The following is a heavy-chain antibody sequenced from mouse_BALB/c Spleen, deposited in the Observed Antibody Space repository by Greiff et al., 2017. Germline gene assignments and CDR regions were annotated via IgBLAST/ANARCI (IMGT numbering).Heavy chain of an antibody. Sequence: VQLQQSGAELVRPGTSVKVSCKASGYAFTNYLIEWVKQRPGQGLEWIGVINPGSGGTNYNEKFKGKATLTADKSSSTAYMQLSSLTSDDSAVYFCARSLRGYAMDYWGQGTSVTVSS. CDR1: GYAFTNYL. J-gene: IGHJ4*01. D-gene: IGHD1-1*01. CDR2: INPGSGGT. CDR3: ARSLRGYAMDY. V-gene: IGHV1-54*01.